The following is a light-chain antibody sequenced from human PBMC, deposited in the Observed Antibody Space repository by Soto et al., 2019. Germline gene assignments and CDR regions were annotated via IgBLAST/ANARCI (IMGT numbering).Light chain of an antibody. J-gene: IGKJ4*01. CDR3: QHRSNWPIT. V-gene: IGKV3-11*01. Sequence: VLTQSPATLSLSPGERATLSCRASQTVSSFLAWYQQKPGQAPRLLIHDSSDRATGIPARFSGSGSGTDFTLTISSLEPEDVAVYYCQHRSNWPITFGGGTRVEI. CDR2: DSS. CDR1: QTVSSF.